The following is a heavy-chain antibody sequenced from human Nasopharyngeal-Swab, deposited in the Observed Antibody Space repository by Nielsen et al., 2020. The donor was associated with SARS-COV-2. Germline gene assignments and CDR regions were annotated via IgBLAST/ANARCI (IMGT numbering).Heavy chain of an antibody. CDR3: ARDWYYGSEIYYYMDV. Sequence: GGSLRLSCAASGFTFSTYTMHWVRQAPGKGLEWVAAISNDGSNQYYADSVRGRFTISRDNSKNTVYLQMSSLRAEDTAVYYCARDWYYGSEIYYYMDVWGKGTAVTVSS. J-gene: IGHJ6*03. CDR2: ISNDGSNQ. V-gene: IGHV3-30*04. D-gene: IGHD3-10*01. CDR1: GFTFSTYT.